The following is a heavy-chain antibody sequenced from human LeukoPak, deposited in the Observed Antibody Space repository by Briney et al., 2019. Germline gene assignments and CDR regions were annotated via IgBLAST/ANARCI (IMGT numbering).Heavy chain of an antibody. V-gene: IGHV3-48*03. J-gene: IGHJ4*02. Sequence: GGSLRLSCAVSGFPFSIYEMNWVRQAPGKGLGGVSNIGSSGAAIYYADSVRGRFTISRDNAKNSLYLQMNSLRAEDTAVYYCALLAVASDFDYWGQGALVTASS. D-gene: IGHD6-19*01. CDR1: GFPFSIYE. CDR3: ALLAVASDFDY. CDR2: IGSSGAAI.